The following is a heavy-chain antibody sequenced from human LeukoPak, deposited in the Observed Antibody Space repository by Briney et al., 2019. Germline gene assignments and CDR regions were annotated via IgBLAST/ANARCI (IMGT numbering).Heavy chain of an antibody. Sequence: GGSLRLSCEASGFTFRHSWLSWIRQTPGKGLEWVANIHPDSSDKFYVDSMEGRFTISRDNTKNSLYLQIDNARLDGTGLNYCTRLPRETAGDYWGQGVPVIVSS. J-gene: IGHJ4*02. CDR3: TRLPRETAGDY. D-gene: IGHD1-14*01. V-gene: IGHV3-7*03. CDR1: GFTFRHSW. CDR2: IHPDSSDK.